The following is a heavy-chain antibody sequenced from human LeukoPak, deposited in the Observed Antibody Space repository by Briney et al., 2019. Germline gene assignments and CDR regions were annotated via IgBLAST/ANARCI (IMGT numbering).Heavy chain of an antibody. Sequence: GAPLKISFKGSGSRFTSYWIGWVRQMPGKGLGWMGIIYPGDSDTRYSPSFQGQVTISADKSISTAYLQWSSLKASDTAMYYCARHGTVTSGILIDYWGQGTLVTVSS. D-gene: IGHD4-17*01. CDR2: IYPGDSDT. V-gene: IGHV5-51*01. CDR1: GSRFTSYW. CDR3: ARHGTVTSGILIDY. J-gene: IGHJ4*02.